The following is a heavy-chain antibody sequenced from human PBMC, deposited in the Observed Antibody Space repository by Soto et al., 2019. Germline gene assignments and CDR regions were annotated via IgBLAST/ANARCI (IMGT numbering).Heavy chain of an antibody. CDR2: IIPIFGTA. Sequence: SSVKVSCKASGGTFSSYAISWVRQAPGQGLEWMGGIIPIFGTANYAQKFQGRVTITADKSTSTAYMELSSLRSEDTAVYYCARERAAAGTSWFDPSGQGTLVTGSS. V-gene: IGHV1-69*06. CDR3: ARERAAAGTSWFDP. D-gene: IGHD6-13*01. J-gene: IGHJ5*02. CDR1: GGTFSSYA.